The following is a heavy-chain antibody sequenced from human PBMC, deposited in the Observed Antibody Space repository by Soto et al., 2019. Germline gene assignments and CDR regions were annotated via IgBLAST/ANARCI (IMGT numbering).Heavy chain of an antibody. Sequence: QVQLVQSGAEVKKPGASVKVSCKASGYTFTSYAMHWVRQAPGQRLEWMGWINAGNGNTKYSQKFQGRVTITRDTSASTAYMELSSLRSEDTVVYYDASGNDFWSGLDYWGQGTLVTVSS. J-gene: IGHJ4*02. V-gene: IGHV1-3*01. CDR1: GYTFTSYA. CDR2: INAGNGNT. CDR3: ASGNDFWSGLDY. D-gene: IGHD3-3*01.